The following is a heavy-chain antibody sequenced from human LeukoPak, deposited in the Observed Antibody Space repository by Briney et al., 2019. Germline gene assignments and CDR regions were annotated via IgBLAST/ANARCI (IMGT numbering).Heavy chain of an antibody. D-gene: IGHD3-22*01. CDR1: GFTFSKYA. Sequence: PGGSLRLSCAASGFTFSKYAMTWVRQAPGKGLEWVSCISGSGGSTYYADSVKGRFTISRDNSKNTLYLQMNSLRAEDTAVYYCASHHNYDSGGLDDYFDYWGQGTLVTVSS. CDR2: ISGSGGST. J-gene: IGHJ4*02. V-gene: IGHV3-23*01. CDR3: ASHHNYDSGGLDDYFDY.